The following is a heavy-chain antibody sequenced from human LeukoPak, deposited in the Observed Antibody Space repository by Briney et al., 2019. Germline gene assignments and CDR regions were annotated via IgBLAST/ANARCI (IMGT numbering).Heavy chain of an antibody. CDR1: GGSFSGYY. Sequence: PSETLSLTCAVYGGSFSGYYWSWIRQPPGKGLEWIGEINHSGSTNYNPSLKSRVTISVDTSKNQFSLKLSSVTAADTAVYYCARLRKLWFGELSWGQGTLVTVSS. J-gene: IGHJ5*02. V-gene: IGHV4-34*01. CDR2: INHSGST. D-gene: IGHD3-10*01. CDR3: ARLRKLWFGELS.